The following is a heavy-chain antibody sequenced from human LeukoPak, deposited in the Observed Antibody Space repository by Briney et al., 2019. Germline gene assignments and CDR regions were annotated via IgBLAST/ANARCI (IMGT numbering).Heavy chain of an antibody. V-gene: IGHV1-2*02. D-gene: IGHD3-10*01. CDR3: ARDAATYYYR. Sequence: ASVKVSCKASGYTFTGYYMHWVRQAPGQGLEWMGWINPNSGGTNYAQKFQGRVTMTGDTSISTAYMEPSRLRSDDTAVYYCARDAATYYYRWGQGTLVTVSS. J-gene: IGHJ4*02. CDR1: GYTFTGYY. CDR2: INPNSGGT.